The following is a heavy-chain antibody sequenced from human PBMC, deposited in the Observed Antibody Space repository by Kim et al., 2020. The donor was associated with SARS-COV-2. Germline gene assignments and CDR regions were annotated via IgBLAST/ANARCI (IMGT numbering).Heavy chain of an antibody. CDR2: IRSKAYGGTT. CDR3: TSPKYDFWSGYSYGMDV. D-gene: IGHD3-3*01. CDR1: GFTFGDYA. Sequence: GGSLRLSCTASGFTFGDYAMSWVRQAPGKGLEWVGFIRSKAYGGTTEYAASVKGRFTISRDDSKSIAYLQMNSLKTEDTAVYYCTSPKYDFWSGYSYGMDVWGQGTTVTVSS. V-gene: IGHV3-49*04. J-gene: IGHJ6*02.